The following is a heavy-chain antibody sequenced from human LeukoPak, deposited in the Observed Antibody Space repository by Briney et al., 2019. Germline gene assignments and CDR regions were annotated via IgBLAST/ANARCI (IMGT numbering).Heavy chain of an antibody. D-gene: IGHD3-3*01. CDR3: ARGPLRFCDY. CDR2: INPSGGST. V-gene: IGHV1-46*01. J-gene: IGHJ4*02. Sequence: RASVKVSCKTSVYTFTSYYIHGVRQAPGQGLEGVEIINPSGGSTSYEQKFHGRVTMTRDTSTRTVYMELSSLRAEDTGGYYCARGPLRFCDYWGQGTLVTVSS. CDR1: VYTFTSYY.